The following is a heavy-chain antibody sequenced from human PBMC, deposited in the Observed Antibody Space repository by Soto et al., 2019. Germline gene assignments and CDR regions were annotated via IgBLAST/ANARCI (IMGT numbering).Heavy chain of an antibody. Sequence: GGSLRLSCAASGFTFISYAMSWVLQAPWKGLEWVSAISGSGGSTYYADSVKGRFTISRDNSKNTLYLQMNSLRAEDTAVYYCAKDAPRPLVCSSTSCYDGPYYFDYWGKGTLLTVSS. D-gene: IGHD2-2*01. CDR3: AKDAPRPLVCSSTSCYDGPYYFDY. V-gene: IGHV3-23*01. CDR2: ISGSGGST. CDR1: GFTFISYA. J-gene: IGHJ4*02.